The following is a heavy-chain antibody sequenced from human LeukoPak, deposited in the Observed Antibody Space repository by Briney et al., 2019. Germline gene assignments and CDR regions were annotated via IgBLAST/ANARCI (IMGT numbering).Heavy chain of an antibody. CDR1: GYSFTRHW. Sequence: GESLKISCKGFGYSFTRHWIGWVRQMPGKGLEWMGIIYPGDSDTRYSPSFQGQVTISADKSISTAYLQWSSLKASDTAMYYCARRFGTYYYDSSGYSGAFDIWGQGTMVTVSS. CDR3: ARRFGTYYYDSSGYSGAFDI. J-gene: IGHJ3*02. CDR2: IYPGDSDT. V-gene: IGHV5-51*01. D-gene: IGHD3-22*01.